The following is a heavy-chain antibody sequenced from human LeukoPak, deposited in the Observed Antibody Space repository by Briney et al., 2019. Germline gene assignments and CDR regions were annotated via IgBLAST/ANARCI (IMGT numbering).Heavy chain of an antibody. CDR2: ISSSSSYI. V-gene: IGHV3-21*01. D-gene: IGHD2-2*01. CDR3: ASGGPELGLVPAASPFDY. J-gene: IGHJ4*02. CDR1: LLTFSSYS. Sequence: GGCLRLSCASSLLTFSSYSMNEVRQAAGKGLEWVSSISSSSSYIYYADAVKDRFTISRDDAKNSLYLQMNSLRAEDTAVYYCASGGPELGLVPAASPFDYCGQGTLVTVSS.